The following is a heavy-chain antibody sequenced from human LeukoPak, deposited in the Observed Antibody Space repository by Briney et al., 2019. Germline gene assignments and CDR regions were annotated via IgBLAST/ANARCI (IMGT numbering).Heavy chain of an antibody. D-gene: IGHD3-22*01. J-gene: IGHJ4*02. CDR1: GGSFSGYY. Sequence: SETLSLTCAVYGGSFSGYYWSWIRQPPGKGLEWIGEINHSGTTNYNPSLKSRVTMSVDTSKNQFSLKLTSVTAADTAVYYCAREAGSYDSSGYYSLYYSFDYWGQGTLVTVSS. V-gene: IGHV4-34*01. CDR3: AREAGSYDSSGYYSLYYSFDY. CDR2: INHSGTT.